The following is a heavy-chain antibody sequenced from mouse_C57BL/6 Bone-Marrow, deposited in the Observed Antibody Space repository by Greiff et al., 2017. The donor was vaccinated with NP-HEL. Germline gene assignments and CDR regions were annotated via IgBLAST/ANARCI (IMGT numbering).Heavy chain of an antibody. Sequence: VQLKESGGGLVQPGGSLSLSCAASGFTFTDYYMSWVRQPPGKALEWLVFIRHKAHGYTTEYSASVKGRFTISRDTSQSILYIQMNALRAEDSATYYCARSIYYEYADDPFYARDYWGQGTSVTVSS. CDR3: ARSIYYEYADDPFYARDY. V-gene: IGHV7-3*01. D-gene: IGHD2-4*01. J-gene: IGHJ4*01. CDR2: IRHKAHGYTT. CDR1: GFTFTDYY.